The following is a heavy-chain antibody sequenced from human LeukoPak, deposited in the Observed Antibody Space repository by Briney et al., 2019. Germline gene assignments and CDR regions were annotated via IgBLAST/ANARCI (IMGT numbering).Heavy chain of an antibody. V-gene: IGHV3-7*04. Sequence: GGSLRLSCAASGFTFSSYGMNWVRQAPGKGLEWVASIKQDGSEKYYVDSVKGRFAISRDNAKNSLYLEMNSLRAEDTAVYYCARDLHGYYFDYWGQGTLVTVSS. J-gene: IGHJ4*02. CDR3: ARDLHGYYFDY. CDR2: IKQDGSEK. D-gene: IGHD5-24*01. CDR1: GFTFSSYG.